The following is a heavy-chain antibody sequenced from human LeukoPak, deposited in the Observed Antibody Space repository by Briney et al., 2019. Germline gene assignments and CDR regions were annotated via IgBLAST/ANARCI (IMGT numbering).Heavy chain of an antibody. V-gene: IGHV3-7*03. D-gene: IGHD4-17*01. Sequence: PGGSLRLSCAASQFTFSSYWMTWVRQAPGKGLEWVANIKEDGSEKYYVDSVKGRFTISRDNAKNSLYLQMNSLRAEDTAVYYCANHYGDYVLFDYWGQGTLVTVSS. CDR1: QFTFSSYW. CDR3: ANHYGDYVLFDY. CDR2: IKEDGSEK. J-gene: IGHJ4*02.